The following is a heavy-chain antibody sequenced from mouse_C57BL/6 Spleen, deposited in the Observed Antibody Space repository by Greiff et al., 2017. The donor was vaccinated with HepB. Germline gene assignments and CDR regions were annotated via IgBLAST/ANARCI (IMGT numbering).Heavy chain of an antibody. J-gene: IGHJ3*01. CDR1: GFSLSTFGMG. CDR3: ARVGSLYYDYDWFAY. V-gene: IGHV8-8*01. D-gene: IGHD2-4*01. CDR2: IWWDDDK. Sequence: ESGPGILQPSQTLSLTCSFSGFSLSTFGMGVGWIRQPSGKGLEWLAHIWWDDDKYNNPALKRRLTISKDTSKNQVFLKIANVDTADTATYYCARVGSLYYDYDWFAYWGQGTLVTVSA.